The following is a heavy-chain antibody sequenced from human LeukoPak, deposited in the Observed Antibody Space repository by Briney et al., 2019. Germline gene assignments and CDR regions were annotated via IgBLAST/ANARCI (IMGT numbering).Heavy chain of an antibody. V-gene: IGHV3-15*01. CDR1: GFTVSNAW. J-gene: IGHJ4*02. CDR2: IKSKTDGGTT. CDR3: TTGDESSAYRYLDY. D-gene: IGHD3-22*01. Sequence: GGSLRLSCTASGFTVSNAWMSWVRQAPGKGLEWVGRIKSKTDGGTTDFAAPVKGRFTISRDDSKNTLYLHMNNLKTEDTAVYYCTTGDESSAYRYLDYWGQGTLVTVSS.